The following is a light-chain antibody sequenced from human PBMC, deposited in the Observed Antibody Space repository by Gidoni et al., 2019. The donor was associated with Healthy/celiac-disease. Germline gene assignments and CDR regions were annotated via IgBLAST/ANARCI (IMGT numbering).Light chain of an antibody. CDR2: GAS. Sequence: EIVLTQSPGTLALSPGERATLSCRASQCVSSTYLAWYQHKPGQAPRLLIYGASSRVTGVPDRCSGSGSGTDFTLTISRLEPEDCAVYYCQQGAFGQGTKVEMK. J-gene: IGKJ1*01. V-gene: IGKV3-20*01. CDR3: QQGA. CDR1: QCVSSTY.